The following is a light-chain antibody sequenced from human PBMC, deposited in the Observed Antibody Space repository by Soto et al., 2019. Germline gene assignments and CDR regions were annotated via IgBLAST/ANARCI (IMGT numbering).Light chain of an antibody. CDR2: DVS. CDR1: SSDVGGYNY. J-gene: IGLJ1*01. Sequence: QSVLTQPASLSGSPGQSITISCTGTSSDVGGYNYVSWYQSHPGEAPKLIIYDVSNRPSGVSDRFSGSKSGNTASLTISGLQAEDEADYYCSSYTSSISYVFGTGTKVTVL. V-gene: IGLV2-14*03. CDR3: SSYTSSISYV.